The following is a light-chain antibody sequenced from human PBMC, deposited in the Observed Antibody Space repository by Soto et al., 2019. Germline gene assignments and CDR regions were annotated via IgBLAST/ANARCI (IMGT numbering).Light chain of an antibody. V-gene: IGLV2-11*01. CDR3: CSFAGSYTSLDV. CDR1: SNDISPYNY. Sequence: QSVLTQPASVSGSPGQSITISCIGTSNDISPYNYVSWYLHHPGQAPQLLIYXXXTXPXGVHDRFSGSKSGNTASLTISGLQAEDEADYYCCSFAGSYTSLDVFGTATKVTGL. J-gene: IGLJ1*01. CDR2: XXX.